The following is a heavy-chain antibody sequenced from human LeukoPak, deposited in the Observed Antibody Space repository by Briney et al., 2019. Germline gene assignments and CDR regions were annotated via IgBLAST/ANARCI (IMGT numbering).Heavy chain of an antibody. CDR1: GGTFSSYT. D-gene: IGHD3-3*01. CDR2: IIPILGIA. CDR3: ARVYGGSGYAFDI. V-gene: IGHV1-69*02. Sequence: SVKVSCKASGGTFSSYTISWVRQAPGQGLEWMGRIIPILGIANYAQKFQGRVTITADKSTSTAYIELSSLRSEDTAVYYRARVYGGSGYAFDIWGQGTMVTVSS. J-gene: IGHJ3*02.